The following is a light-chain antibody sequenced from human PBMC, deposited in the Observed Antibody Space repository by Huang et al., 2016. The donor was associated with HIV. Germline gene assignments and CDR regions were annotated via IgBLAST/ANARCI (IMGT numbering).Light chain of an antibody. V-gene: IGKV1-27*01. Sequence: DIQMTQSPSSLSASVGARVTITCRASQGIRNHLAWYQQKPGKVPKLLIYLASTLQLGFSSRFSGSGSGTDFTLTISSLQPEDVGTYYCQKYDSAPLTFGPGTTVDIK. CDR3: QKYDSAPLT. CDR2: LAS. J-gene: IGKJ3*01. CDR1: QGIRNH.